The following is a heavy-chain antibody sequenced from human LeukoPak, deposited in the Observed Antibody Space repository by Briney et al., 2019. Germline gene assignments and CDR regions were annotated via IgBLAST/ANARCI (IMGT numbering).Heavy chain of an antibody. V-gene: IGHV4-59*12. CDR3: AREPGLPYYMDV. CDR2: IYYSGST. CDR1: GGSISSYY. J-gene: IGHJ6*03. Sequence: SETLSLTCTVSGGSISSYYWSWIRQPPGKGLEWIGYIYYSGSTNYNPSLKSRVTISVDTSKNQFSLKLSSVTAADTAVYYCAREPGLPYYMDVWGKGTTVTISS. D-gene: IGHD5-18*01.